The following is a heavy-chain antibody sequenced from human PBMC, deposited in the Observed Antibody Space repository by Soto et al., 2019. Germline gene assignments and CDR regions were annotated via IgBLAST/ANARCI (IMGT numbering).Heavy chain of an antibody. CDR1: GYTFTRYG. V-gene: IGHV1-18*01. J-gene: IGHJ5*02. CDR3: ARGIHDFWSGDNWFDP. Sequence: ASGKVSWKESGYTFTRYGIRWGGQAPGQGLEWMGWISAYNGNTNYAQKLQGRVTMTTDTSTSTAYMELRSLRSDDTAVYYCARGIHDFWSGDNWFDPWGQGTLVTVSS. CDR2: ISAYNGNT. D-gene: IGHD3-3*01.